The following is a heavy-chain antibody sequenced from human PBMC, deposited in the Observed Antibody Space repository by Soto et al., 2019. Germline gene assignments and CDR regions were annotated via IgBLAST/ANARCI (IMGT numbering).Heavy chain of an antibody. Sequence: SVKVSCKASGGTFSSYAISWVRQAPGQGLEWMGGIIPIFGTANYAQKFQGRVTITADESTSTAYMELSSLRSEDTAVYYCAREGDYYDSSGYYYYFDYWGQGTLVTVSS. J-gene: IGHJ4*02. CDR2: IIPIFGTA. D-gene: IGHD3-22*01. V-gene: IGHV1-69*13. CDR3: AREGDYYDSSGYYYYFDY. CDR1: GGTFSSYA.